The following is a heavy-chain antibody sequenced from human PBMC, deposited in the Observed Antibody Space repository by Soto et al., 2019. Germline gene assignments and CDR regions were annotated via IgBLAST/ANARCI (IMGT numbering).Heavy chain of an antibody. D-gene: IGHD3-3*01. CDR2: IWYDGSNK. J-gene: IGHJ3*02. Sequence: GGSLRLSCAASGFTFGSYGMHWVRQAPGKGLEWVAVIWYDGSNKYYADSVKGRFTISRDNSKNSLYLQMNSLRAEDTAVYFFARGRFLEWLNDAVDIWGQGTMVTDSS. CDR1: GFTFGSYG. CDR3: ARGRFLEWLNDAVDI. V-gene: IGHV3-33*01.